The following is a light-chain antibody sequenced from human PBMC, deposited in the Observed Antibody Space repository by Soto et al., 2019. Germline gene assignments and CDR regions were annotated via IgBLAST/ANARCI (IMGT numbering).Light chain of an antibody. CDR2: GAS. CDR3: QQYDNSIT. Sequence: EIVLTQSPDTLSLSPGESATLSCRASQSISSNYLAWYQQKPGQAPRLLIYGASSRATGIPDRFSGSGSGTDFTLTISRLEPEYFAVFYCQQYDNSITFGQGTRLEIE. CDR1: QSISSNY. V-gene: IGKV3-20*01. J-gene: IGKJ5*01.